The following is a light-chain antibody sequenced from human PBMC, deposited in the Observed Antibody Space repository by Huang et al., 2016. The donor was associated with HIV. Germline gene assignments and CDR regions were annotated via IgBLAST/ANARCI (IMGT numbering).Light chain of an antibody. Sequence: IIMTQSPATLSVSPGEGATLSCRASQGVSSNLAWYQQRPGQAPRLLVYNASTRATGIPVRFSGSGSGTEFTLNISSLQSEDFAVYYCHQYNNWPPRDTFGPGTKMEIK. V-gene: IGKV3-15*01. CDR3: HQYNNWPPRDT. CDR2: NAS. CDR1: QGVSSN. J-gene: IGKJ3*01.